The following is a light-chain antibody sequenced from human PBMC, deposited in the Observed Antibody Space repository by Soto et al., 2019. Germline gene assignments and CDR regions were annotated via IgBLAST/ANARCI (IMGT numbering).Light chain of an antibody. J-gene: IGLJ2*01. V-gene: IGLV1-47*01. CDR1: SSNIGSNS. Sequence: QSVLTQPPSASGTPGQRVTISCSGSSSNIGSNSVYWYHQLPGTAPKLLIYRNAQRPSGAPDRFSGFKSGTSASLAISGLRSEDEADYYCAAWDDSLYAVVFGGGTKLTVL. CDR3: AAWDDSLYAVV. CDR2: RNA.